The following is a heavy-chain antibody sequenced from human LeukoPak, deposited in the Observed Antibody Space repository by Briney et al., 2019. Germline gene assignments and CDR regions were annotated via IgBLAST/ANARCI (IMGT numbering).Heavy chain of an antibody. CDR3: TREGGPYRPLDY. CDR1: GGFITQTNY. J-gene: IGHJ4*02. Sequence: PSETLSLTCGVSGGFITQTNYWAGARQPPGKGLDGIGEVNLQGSTNYNPSLMGRVAISVDKSKNHVSLHLTSVTAADTAVYYCTREGGPYRPLDYSGQGTLVTVSS. V-gene: IGHV4-4*02. CDR2: VNLQGST.